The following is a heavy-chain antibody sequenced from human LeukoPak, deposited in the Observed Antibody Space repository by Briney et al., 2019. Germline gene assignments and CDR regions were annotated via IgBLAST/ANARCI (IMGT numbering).Heavy chain of an antibody. CDR1: GFTFSSYA. Sequence: GWSLRLSCAASGFTFSSYAMSWVRQAPGKGLEWVSAISGSGGSTYYADSVKGRFTISRDNSKNTLYLQMNSLRAEDTAVYYCAKRGYSYGYFYWGQGTLVTVSS. V-gene: IGHV3-23*01. CDR2: ISGSGGST. CDR3: AKRGYSYGYFY. D-gene: IGHD5-18*01. J-gene: IGHJ4*02.